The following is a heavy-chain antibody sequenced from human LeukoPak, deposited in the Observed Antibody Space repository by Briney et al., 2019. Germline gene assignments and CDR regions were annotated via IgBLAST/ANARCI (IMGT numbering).Heavy chain of an antibody. CDR3: AKDLRYTTGWYAFGS. D-gene: IGHD6-19*01. CDR2: ISGSGTTT. CDR1: GFTFTNYA. J-gene: IGHJ4*02. Sequence: SGGSLRLSCAASGFTFTNYATSWVRQAPGKGLEWVSTISGSGTTTSYADSVKGRFTISRDKSKNTLFLLMKLLRVDAAAVYYLAKDLRYTTGWYAFGSWGQGTLVTVS. V-gene: IGHV3-23*01.